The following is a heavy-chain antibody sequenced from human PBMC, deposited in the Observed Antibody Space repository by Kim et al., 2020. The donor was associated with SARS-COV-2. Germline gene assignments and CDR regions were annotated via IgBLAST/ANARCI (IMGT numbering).Heavy chain of an antibody. CDR1: GFTFADYY. V-gene: IGHV3-11*01. CDR3: ARDHGDWFDP. CDR2: ISGSGNTI. Sequence: PGGSLRLSCAASGFTFADYYMSWIRQAPGKGLEWISYISGSGNTISYADSVRGRFTISRDNAKNSLFLQMNSLRADDTALYYCARDHGDWFDPWGQGTLVIVSS. J-gene: IGHJ5*02.